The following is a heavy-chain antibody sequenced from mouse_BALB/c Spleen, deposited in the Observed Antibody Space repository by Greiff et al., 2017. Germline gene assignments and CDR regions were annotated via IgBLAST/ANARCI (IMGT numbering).Heavy chain of an antibody. CDR1: GFTFSSYG. V-gene: IGHV5-6-3*01. Sequence: EVQLQESGGGLVQPGGSLKLSCAASGFTFSSYGMSWVRQTPDKRLELVATINSNGGSTYYPDSVKGRFTISRDNAKNTLYLQMSSLKSEDTAMYYCARDFGSPYAMDYWGQGTSVTVSS. CDR3: ARDFGSPYAMDY. CDR2: INSNGGST. D-gene: IGHD1-1*01. J-gene: IGHJ4*01.